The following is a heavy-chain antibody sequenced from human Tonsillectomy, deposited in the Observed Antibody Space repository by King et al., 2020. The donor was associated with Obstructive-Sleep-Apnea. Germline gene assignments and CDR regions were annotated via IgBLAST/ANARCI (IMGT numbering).Heavy chain of an antibody. Sequence: VQLVESGGGVVQPGRSLRLSCAASGFTFSSYGIHWVRQAPGKGLEWVAVIWYDGSNKNYADSVKGRFTISRDNFKNTMYLQMNSLRAEDTAVYYCAKDLISTSWMGGYYYGMDVWGQGTTVTVSS. CDR1: GFTFSSYG. CDR2: IWYDGSNK. V-gene: IGHV3-33*06. J-gene: IGHJ6*02. D-gene: IGHD2-2*01. CDR3: AKDLISTSWMGGYYYGMDV.